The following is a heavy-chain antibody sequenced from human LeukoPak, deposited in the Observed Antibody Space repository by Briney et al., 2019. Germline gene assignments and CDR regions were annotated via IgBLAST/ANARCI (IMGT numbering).Heavy chain of an antibody. J-gene: IGHJ3*02. V-gene: IGHV4-38-2*02. CDR1: GYSVSSGFY. CDR2: IYTSGST. D-gene: IGHD1-26*01. CDR3: ARDLDYGGSYQKLGADAFDI. Sequence: SETLSLTCSVSGYSVSSGFYWGWIRQPPGKGLEWIGRIYTSGSTNYNPSLKSRVTISVDTSKNQFSLKLSSVTAADTAVYYCARDLDYGGSYQKLGADAFDIWGQGTMVTVSS.